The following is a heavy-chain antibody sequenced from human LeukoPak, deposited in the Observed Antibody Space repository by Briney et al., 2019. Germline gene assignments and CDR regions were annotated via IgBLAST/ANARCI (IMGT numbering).Heavy chain of an antibody. CDR2: IYYSGST. CDR3: ARGSRELYYFDY. Sequence: SETLSLTCTVSGGSISSYYWSWIRQPPGKGLEWIGYIYYSGSTKYDPSLKSRVTISVDASKTQFSLKLNSVTAADTAVYYCARGSRELYYFDYWGQGTLVTVSS. V-gene: IGHV4-59*01. J-gene: IGHJ4*02. D-gene: IGHD1-7*01. CDR1: GGSISSYY.